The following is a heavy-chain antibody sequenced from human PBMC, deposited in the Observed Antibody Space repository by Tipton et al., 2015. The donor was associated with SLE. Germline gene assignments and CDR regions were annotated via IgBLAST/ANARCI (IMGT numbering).Heavy chain of an antibody. CDR1: GYSFTNYW. CDR3: AKGTAAGGFDY. V-gene: IGHV5-51*03. Sequence: VQLVQSGPEVKKPGGSLKISCKGSGYSFTNYWIGWVRQMPGKGLEWMGIISPGDSDARYFPSFQGQVTMSADKSITTAFLQWSRLKASDSAMYYCAKGTAAGGFDYWGQGTLVTVPS. J-gene: IGHJ4*02. CDR2: ISPGDSDA. D-gene: IGHD6-13*01.